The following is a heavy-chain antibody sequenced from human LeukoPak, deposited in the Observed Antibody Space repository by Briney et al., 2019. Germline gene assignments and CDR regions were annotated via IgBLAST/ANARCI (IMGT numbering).Heavy chain of an antibody. CDR2: IIPILGIA. Sequence: SVKVSCKASGGTFSSYTISWVRQAPGQGLEWMGRIIPILGIANYARKFQGRVTITADKSTSTAYMELSSLRSEDTAVYYCARDIDIVVVPAAMGSWFDPWGQGTLVTVSS. CDR3: ARDIDIVVVPAAMGSWFDP. V-gene: IGHV1-69*04. D-gene: IGHD2-2*01. J-gene: IGHJ5*02. CDR1: GGTFSSYT.